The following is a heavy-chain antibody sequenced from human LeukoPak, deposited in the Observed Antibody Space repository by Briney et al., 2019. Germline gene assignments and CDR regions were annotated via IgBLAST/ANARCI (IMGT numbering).Heavy chain of an antibody. CDR3: AKSPHRRNDFWSGYPRGGMDV. CDR2: ISYDGSNK. Sequence: GRSLRLSCAASGFTFSSYGMHWVRQAPGKGLEWVAVISYDGSNKYYADSVKGRFIISRDNSKNTLYLQMNSLRAEDTAVYYCAKSPHRRNDFWSGYPRGGMDVWGQGTTVTVSS. J-gene: IGHJ6*02. V-gene: IGHV3-30*18. D-gene: IGHD3-3*01. CDR1: GFTFSSYG.